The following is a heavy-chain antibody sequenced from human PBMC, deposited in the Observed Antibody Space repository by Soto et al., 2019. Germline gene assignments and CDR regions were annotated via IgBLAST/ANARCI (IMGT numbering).Heavy chain of an antibody. CDR2: IYYSGST. CDR3: ARRYYYDSSGYYGAFDI. J-gene: IGHJ3*02. V-gene: IGHV4-39*01. Sequence: ETLSLTCTVSGGSISSSRYYWGWIRQPPGKGLEWIGSIYYSGSTYYNPSLKSRVTISVDTSKNQFSLKLSSVTAADTAVYYCARRYYYDSSGYYGAFDIWGQGTMVTVSS. CDR1: GGSISSSRYY. D-gene: IGHD3-22*01.